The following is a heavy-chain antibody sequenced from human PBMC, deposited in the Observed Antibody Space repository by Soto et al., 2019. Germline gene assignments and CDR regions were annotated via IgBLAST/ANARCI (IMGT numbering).Heavy chain of an antibody. D-gene: IGHD6-19*01. J-gene: IGHJ4*02. CDR3: AKTNLQWLFQ. Sequence: GPLRLSCAAAGFTCSGHSMSLVRQAPGKGLEWVSAISDSGGSTYYADSVKGRFTISRDNSKNTLYLQMNSLRSEHTAVYYCAKTNLQWLFQWGEGSLVTVSS. CDR1: GFTCSGHS. V-gene: IGHV3-23*01. CDR2: ISDSGGST.